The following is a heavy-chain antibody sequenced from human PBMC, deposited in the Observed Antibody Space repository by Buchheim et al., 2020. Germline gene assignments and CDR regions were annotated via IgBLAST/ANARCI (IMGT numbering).Heavy chain of an antibody. D-gene: IGHD6-13*01. CDR3: ARILTRGATGTEY. CDR1: GFTFSSYA. CDR2: ISNAGRSQ. V-gene: IGHV3-30*04. Sequence: QVQLVESGGGVVQPGRSLRLSCAASGFTFSSYAMNWVRQAPGKGLEWVAVISNAGRSQYYADSVKGRFIISRDNSRNTVYLQVNSLRAEDTAVYYCARILTRGATGTEYWGQGTL. J-gene: IGHJ4*02.